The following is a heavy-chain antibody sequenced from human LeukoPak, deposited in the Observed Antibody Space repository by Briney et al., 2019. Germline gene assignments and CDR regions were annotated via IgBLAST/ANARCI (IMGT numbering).Heavy chain of an antibody. V-gene: IGHV4-31*03. CDR1: GGSISSGGYY. D-gene: IGHD2-8*01. Sequence: SQTLSLTCTVSGGSISSGGYYWSWIRQHPGKGLEWIGYIYYSGSTYYNPSLKSRVTISVDTSKNQFSLKLSSVTAADTAVYYCARACCTNGVCYRGKNWLDPWGQGTLVTVSS. CDR2: IYYSGST. J-gene: IGHJ5*02. CDR3: ARACCTNGVCYRGKNWLDP.